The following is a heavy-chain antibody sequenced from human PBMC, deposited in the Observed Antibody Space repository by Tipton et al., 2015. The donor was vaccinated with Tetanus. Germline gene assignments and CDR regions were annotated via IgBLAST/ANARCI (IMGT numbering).Heavy chain of an antibody. CDR3: ARIRILPETTVTTFAFDI. D-gene: IGHD4-17*01. Sequence: QLVQSGAEVKKPGASVKVSCKASGYTFTSYGISWGRQAPGQGLEWMGWISAYNGNTNYAQKLQGRVTMTTDTSTSTAYMELRSLRSADTAVYYCARIRILPETTVTTFAFDIWGQGTMVTVSS. J-gene: IGHJ3*02. CDR1: GYTFTSYG. CDR2: ISAYNGNT. V-gene: IGHV1-18*01.